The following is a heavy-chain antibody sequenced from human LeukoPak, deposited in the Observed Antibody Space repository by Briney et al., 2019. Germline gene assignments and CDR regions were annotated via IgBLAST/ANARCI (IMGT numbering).Heavy chain of an antibody. CDR1: GGSISSSCYY. CDR2: IYYSGST. J-gene: IGHJ6*03. Sequence: PSETLSLTCTVSGGSISSSCYYWGWIRQPPGTGLEWIGSIYYSGSTYYNPSLKSRVTISVDTSKNQFSLKLSSVAAAETAVYYCARGEAGADYMDVWGKGTTVTVSS. D-gene: IGHD3-10*01. CDR3: ARGEAGADYMDV. V-gene: IGHV4-39*07.